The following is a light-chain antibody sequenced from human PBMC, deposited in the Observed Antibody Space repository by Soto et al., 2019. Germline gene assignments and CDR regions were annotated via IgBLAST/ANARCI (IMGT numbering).Light chain of an antibody. V-gene: IGKV1-39*01. J-gene: IGKJ1*01. CDR3: LQDHDDSWT. CDR1: QSISSY. CDR2: KAS. Sequence: DIQMTQSPSSLSASVGDRVTITCRASQSISSYLNWYQQKPGKAPKLLIYKASTLESGVPSRFSGSGSGTEFTLTISSLQPEDFATYYCLQDHDDSWTFGQGTKVDIK.